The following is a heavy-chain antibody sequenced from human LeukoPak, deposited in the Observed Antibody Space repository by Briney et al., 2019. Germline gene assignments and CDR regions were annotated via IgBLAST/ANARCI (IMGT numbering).Heavy chain of an antibody. J-gene: IGHJ6*04. CDR3: ARDRRAGLRYFDWLTNYYYYGMDV. V-gene: IGHV3-30*19. Sequence: GRSLRLSCAASGFTFSSYGMHWVRQAPGKGLEWVAVISYDGSNKYYADSVKGRFTISRDNSKNTLYLQMNSLRAEDTAVYYCARDRRAGLRYFDWLTNYYYYGMDVWGKGTTVTVSS. D-gene: IGHD3-9*01. CDR2: ISYDGSNK. CDR1: GFTFSSYG.